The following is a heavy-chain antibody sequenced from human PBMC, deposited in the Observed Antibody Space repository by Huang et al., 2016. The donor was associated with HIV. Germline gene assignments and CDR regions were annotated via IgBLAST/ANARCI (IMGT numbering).Heavy chain of an antibody. J-gene: IGHJ5*02. V-gene: IGHV4-39*02. CDR2: IYYGGKS. Sequence: QLQLQESGPGLVKPSETLSLTCTVSGGSISSRSYYWDWIRQPPGKGLEWIGSIYYGGKSYYNPSSKSRVTISVDTARNQFSLKLSSVTAADTAVYYCARDFFPARSIVVVFAATPGWFDPWGQGTLVTVSS. CDR1: GGSISSRSYY. D-gene: IGHD2-15*01. CDR3: ARDFFPARSIVVVFAATPGWFDP.